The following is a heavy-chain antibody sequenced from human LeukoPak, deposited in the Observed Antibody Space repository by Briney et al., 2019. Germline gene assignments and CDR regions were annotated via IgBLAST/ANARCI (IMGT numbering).Heavy chain of an antibody. CDR1: GGSISSDY. D-gene: IGHD3-22*01. CDR2: IHHSGNT. CDR3: ARGYYDSSGSSYTFDV. J-gene: IGHJ3*01. V-gene: IGHV4-59*08. Sequence: SETLSLTCTVSGGSISSDYWSWIRQPPGKGLEWIGHIHHSGNTNYNPSLKSRVTISVDTSKNQFSLKLSSVTAADTAVYYCARGYYDSSGSSYTFDVWGQGTLVTVSS.